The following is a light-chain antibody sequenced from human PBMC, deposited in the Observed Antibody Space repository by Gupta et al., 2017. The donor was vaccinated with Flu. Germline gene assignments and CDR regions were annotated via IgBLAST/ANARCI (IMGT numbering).Light chain of an antibody. CDR1: QSVSSSY. J-gene: IGKJ1*01. Sequence: GTLSLLPGERATLSCRASQSVSSSYLAWYQQKPGQAPRLLSYGASSRATGIPDRFSGSGSGTDFTLTISRLEPEDFAVYYCQQYGSSPRTFGQGTKVEIK. CDR2: GAS. V-gene: IGKV3-20*01. CDR3: QQYGSSPRT.